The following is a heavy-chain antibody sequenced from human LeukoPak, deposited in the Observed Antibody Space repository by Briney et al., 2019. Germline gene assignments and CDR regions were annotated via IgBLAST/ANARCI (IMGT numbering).Heavy chain of an antibody. CDR3: ASPSDY. CDR1: GFPFSTYS. CDR2: ISSSSSTI. J-gene: IGHJ4*02. V-gene: IGHV3-48*04. Sequence: GGSLRLSCAASGFPFSTYSMNWVRQAPGKGLEWVSYISSSSSTIYYADSVKGRFTISRDNAKNSLYLQMNSLRAEDTAVYYCASPSDYWGQGTLVTVSS.